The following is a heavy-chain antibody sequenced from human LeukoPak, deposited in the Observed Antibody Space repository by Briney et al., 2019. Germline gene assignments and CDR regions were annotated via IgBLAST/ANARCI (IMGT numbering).Heavy chain of an antibody. V-gene: IGHV3-21*01. CDR3: AREKASTVTYDTFDI. D-gene: IGHD4-17*01. CDR2: ISSSSSYI. CDR1: GFTFSTYS. Sequence: SGGSLRLSCAGSGFTFSTYSMNWVRQAPGKGLEWVSSISSSSSYIYYADSVKGRFTISRDSAKNSLYLQMNSLRAEDAAVYYCAREKASTVTYDTFDIWGQGTMVTVSS. J-gene: IGHJ3*02.